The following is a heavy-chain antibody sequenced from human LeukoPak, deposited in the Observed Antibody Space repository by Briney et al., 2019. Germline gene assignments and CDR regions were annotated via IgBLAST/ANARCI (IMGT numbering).Heavy chain of an antibody. V-gene: IGHV3-9*01. CDR1: GFTFDDYA. Sequence: GRSLRLSCAASGFTFDDYAMHWVRQAPGKGLEWVSGISWNSGSIGYADSVKGRFTISRDNAKNSLYLQMNSLRAEDTALYYCAKGGSFWSGSIGVYFDYWGQGTLVTVSS. CDR2: ISWNSGSI. D-gene: IGHD3-3*01. CDR3: AKGGSFWSGSIGVYFDY. J-gene: IGHJ4*02.